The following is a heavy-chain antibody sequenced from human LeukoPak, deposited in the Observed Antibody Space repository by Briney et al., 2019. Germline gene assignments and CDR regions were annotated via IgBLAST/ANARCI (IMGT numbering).Heavy chain of an antibody. CDR2: IYYSGST. J-gene: IGHJ5*02. CDR1: GGSISSSSYY. Sequence: PSETLSLTCTVSGGSISSSSYYWGWIRQPPGKGLEWIGSIYYSGSTYYNPSLKSRVTISVDTSKNQFSLKLSSVTAADTAVYYCATLWFGENNWFDPWGQGTLVTVSS. CDR3: ATLWFGENNWFDP. V-gene: IGHV4-39*07. D-gene: IGHD3-10*01.